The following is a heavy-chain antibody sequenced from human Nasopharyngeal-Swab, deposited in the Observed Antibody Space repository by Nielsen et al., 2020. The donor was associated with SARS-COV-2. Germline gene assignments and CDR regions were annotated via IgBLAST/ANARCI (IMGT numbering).Heavy chain of an antibody. CDR3: ARGPNSITILVDRRLVDYYMDV. Sequence: SETLSLTCTVSGGSISSGGYYWSWIRQHPGKGLEWIGYIYHSGSTYYNPSLKSRVTISVDTSKNQFSLKLSSVTAADTAVYYCARGPNSITILVDRRLVDYYMDVWGKGTTVTVSS. CDR1: GGSISSGGYY. D-gene: IGHD3-3*01. V-gene: IGHV4-31*03. J-gene: IGHJ6*03. CDR2: IYHSGST.